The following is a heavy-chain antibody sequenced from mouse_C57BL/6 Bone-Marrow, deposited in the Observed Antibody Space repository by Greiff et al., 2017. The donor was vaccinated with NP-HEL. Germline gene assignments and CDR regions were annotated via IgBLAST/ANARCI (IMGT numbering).Heavy chain of an antibody. J-gene: IGHJ4*01. V-gene: IGHV1-47*01. Sequence: VQLQQSGAELVKPGASVKLSCKASGYTFTTYPIDWMKQSPGQCLEWIGDFHPYNDDTKYNEKFKGKATLTVEKSSSTVYLDLSRLTSDDSAVYYCARRNNFYYAMDYWGQGTSVTVSA. CDR3: ARRNNFYYAMDY. CDR1: GYTFTTYP. CDR2: FHPYNDDT.